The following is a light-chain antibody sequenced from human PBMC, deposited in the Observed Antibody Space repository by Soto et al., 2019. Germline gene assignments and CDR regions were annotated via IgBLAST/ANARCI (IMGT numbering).Light chain of an antibody. CDR1: QGIGDT. CDR3: QQRSSYPIT. J-gene: IGKJ5*01. Sequence: RQSPSTLSVSPGEGATLSCKASQGIGDTLAWYQQKPGKAPKLLIYDASTLQSGVPSRFSGSGSGTEFTLTISSLQPEDFATYYCQQRSSYPITFGQGTRLEIK. CDR2: DAS. V-gene: IGKV1-9*01.